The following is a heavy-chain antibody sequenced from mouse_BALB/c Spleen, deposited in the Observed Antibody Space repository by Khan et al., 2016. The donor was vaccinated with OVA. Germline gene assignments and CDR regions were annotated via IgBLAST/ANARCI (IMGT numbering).Heavy chain of an antibody. CDR1: GFTFSTYG. Sequence: EVKLVESGGDLVEPGGSLKLSCAASGFTFSTYGMSWVRQTPDKRLEWVATISTGGHYTYYPDSVRGRFTISRDNAKNTLYLQMTSLKSEDTAMFYCARLAYYYDSEGFAYWGQGTLVTFSA. CDR3: ARLAYYYDSEGFAY. CDR2: ISTGGHYT. V-gene: IGHV5-6*01. D-gene: IGHD1-1*01. J-gene: IGHJ3*01.